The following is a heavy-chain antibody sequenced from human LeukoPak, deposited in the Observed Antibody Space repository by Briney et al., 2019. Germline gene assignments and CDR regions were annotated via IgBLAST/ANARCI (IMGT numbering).Heavy chain of an antibody. CDR1: GGSISTTSEY. CDR2: LYHTGTT. J-gene: IGHJ4*02. V-gene: IGHV4-39*07. D-gene: IGHD3-10*01. CDR3: ARGTYYYGSGSYLDY. Sequence: SETLSLTCTVSGGSISTTSEYWAWIRQSPGKGLEWIGSLYHTGTTYYNPSLKSRVTMSVDTSKNQFSLKLSSVTAADTAVYYCARGTYYYGSGSYLDYWGQGTLVTVSS.